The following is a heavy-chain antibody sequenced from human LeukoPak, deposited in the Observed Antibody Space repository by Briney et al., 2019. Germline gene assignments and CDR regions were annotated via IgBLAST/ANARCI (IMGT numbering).Heavy chain of an antibody. CDR1: GYTFTSYD. CDR2: MNPNSGNT. Sequence: GASVKVSCKASGYTFTSYDINWVRQATGQGLEWMGWMNPNSGNTGYAQKFQGRVTMTRNTSISTAYMELSSLRSEDTAVYYCARVGGPWRVWLDYYYYGMDVWGQGTTVTVSS. D-gene: IGHD6-19*01. J-gene: IGHJ6*02. CDR3: ARVGGPWRVWLDYYYYGMDV. V-gene: IGHV1-8*01.